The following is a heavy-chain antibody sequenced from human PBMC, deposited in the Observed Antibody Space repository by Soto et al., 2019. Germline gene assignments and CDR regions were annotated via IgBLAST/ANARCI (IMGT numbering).Heavy chain of an antibody. J-gene: IGHJ4*02. Sequence: GASVKVSCKASGYTFTGYYMHWVRQAPGQGLEWMGWINPNSGGTNYAQKFQGWVTMTRDTSISTAYMELSRLRSDDTAVYYCARAPYYYDSSGRSYYFDYWGQGTLVTVSS. CDR2: INPNSGGT. D-gene: IGHD3-22*01. CDR1: GYTFTGYY. CDR3: ARAPYYYDSSGRSYYFDY. V-gene: IGHV1-2*04.